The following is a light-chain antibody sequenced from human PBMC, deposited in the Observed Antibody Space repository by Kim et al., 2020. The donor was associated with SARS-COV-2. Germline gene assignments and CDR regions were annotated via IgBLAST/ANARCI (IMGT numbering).Light chain of an antibody. CDR3: GSYVGNNNFV. Sequence: GQSVTISGTGTSSDVGGYTYVSWYQHHPGKAPKLMIYEVTKRPSGVPDRFSGSKSGNTASLTVSGLQAEDEADYYCGSYVGNNNFVFGTGTKVTVL. J-gene: IGLJ1*01. V-gene: IGLV2-8*01. CDR1: SSDVGGYTY. CDR2: EVT.